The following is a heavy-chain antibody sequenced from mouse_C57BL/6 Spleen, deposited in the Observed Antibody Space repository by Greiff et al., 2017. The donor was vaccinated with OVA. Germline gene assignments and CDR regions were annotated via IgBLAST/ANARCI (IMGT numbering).Heavy chain of an antibody. CDR2: ISSGSSTI. CDR1: GFTFSDYG. CDR3: ARSGYYGDYAMDY. Sequence: EVHLVESGGGLVKPGGSLKLSCAASGFTFSDYGMHWVRQAPEKGLEWVAYISSGSSTIYYADTVKGRFTISRDNAKNTLFLHMTSLRSEDTAMYYCARSGYYGDYAMDYWGQGTSVTVSS. D-gene: IGHD2-3*01. J-gene: IGHJ4*01. V-gene: IGHV5-17*01.